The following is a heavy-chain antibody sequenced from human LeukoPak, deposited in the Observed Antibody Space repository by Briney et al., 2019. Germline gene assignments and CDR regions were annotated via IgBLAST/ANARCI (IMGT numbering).Heavy chain of an antibody. V-gene: IGHV3-23*01. CDR3: AKGVQLGGYYFDY. Sequence: GGSLRLSCAASGFTFSNYAMNWVRQAPGKGLKWVSGISGSGGSTYYADSVKGRFTISRDNPKNTLYLQMDSLRAEDTAIYYCAKGVQLGGYYFDYWGQGTLVTVSS. CDR2: ISGSGGST. J-gene: IGHJ4*02. D-gene: IGHD1-1*01. CDR1: GFTFSNYA.